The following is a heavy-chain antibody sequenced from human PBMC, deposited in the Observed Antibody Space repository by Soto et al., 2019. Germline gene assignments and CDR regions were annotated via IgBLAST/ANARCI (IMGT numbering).Heavy chain of an antibody. V-gene: IGHV4-39*01. CDR2: IYYSGST. CDR3: AMTYGSVQGGWFDP. Sequence: QLQLQESGPGLVKPSETLSLTCTVSGGSISSSSYYWGWIRQPPGKGLEWIGSIYYSGSTYYNPSLKRRVTISVDTSKNQFSLKLSSVTAADTAVYYCAMTYGSVQGGWFDPWGQGTLVTVSS. D-gene: IGHD3-10*01. CDR1: GGSISSSSYY. J-gene: IGHJ5*02.